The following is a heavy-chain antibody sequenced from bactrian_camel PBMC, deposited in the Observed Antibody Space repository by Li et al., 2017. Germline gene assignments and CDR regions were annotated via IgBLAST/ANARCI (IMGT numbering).Heavy chain of an antibody. CDR2: IRSVDGET. V-gene: IGHV3S6*01. CDR3: VKPDPDARGGFDH. Sequence: VQLVESGGGSVQVGGSLVLSCAMSGDTSRRNCMGWFRQTPGNERERVASIRSVDGETYYIDSVKGRFTISKDNAKNTLYLQMNSLKPEDTAVYYCVKPDPDARGGFDHWGQGTQVTVS. CDR1: GDTSRRNC. D-gene: IGHD1*01. J-gene: IGHJ4*01.